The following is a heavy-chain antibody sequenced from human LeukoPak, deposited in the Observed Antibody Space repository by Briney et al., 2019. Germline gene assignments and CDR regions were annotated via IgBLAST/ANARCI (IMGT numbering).Heavy chain of an antibody. J-gene: IGHJ4*02. D-gene: IGHD6-19*01. V-gene: IGHV4-59*01. CDR3: ARVGIAVAGIFDY. Sequence: PSETLSLTCTVSGGSISSYYWSWIRQPPGKGLERIGYIYYSGSTNYNPSLKSRVTISVDTSKNQFSLKLSSVTAADTAVYYCARVGIAVAGIFDYWGQGTLVTVSS. CDR2: IYYSGST. CDR1: GGSISSYY.